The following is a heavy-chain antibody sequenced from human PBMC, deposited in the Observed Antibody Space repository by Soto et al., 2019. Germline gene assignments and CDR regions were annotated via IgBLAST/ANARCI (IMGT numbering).Heavy chain of an antibody. D-gene: IGHD3-22*01. CDR2: ISSSSSYI. CDR3: ARALSPTDYYDSSGYYFAQWDY. CDR1: GFTFSSYS. Sequence: GGSLRLSCAASGFTFSSYSMNWVRQAPGKGLEWVSSISSSSSYIYYADSVKGRFTISRDNAKNSLYLQMNSLRAEDTAVYYCARALSPTDYYDSSGYYFAQWDYWRQGTLVTVSS. J-gene: IGHJ4*02. V-gene: IGHV3-21*01.